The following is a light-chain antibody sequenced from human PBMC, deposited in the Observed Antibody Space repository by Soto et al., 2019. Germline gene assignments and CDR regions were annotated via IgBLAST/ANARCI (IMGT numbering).Light chain of an antibody. CDR1: PGISNY. CDR2: AAS. Sequence: DIQMTQSPSSLSASVGDRVTITCRASPGISNYLAWYQQKPGKVPKILIYAASTLQSGVPRRFSASGSGTDFTLTISSLQPEDVATYYCQKYNDFPWTFGQGTKVEIK. J-gene: IGKJ1*01. V-gene: IGKV1-27*01. CDR3: QKYNDFPWT.